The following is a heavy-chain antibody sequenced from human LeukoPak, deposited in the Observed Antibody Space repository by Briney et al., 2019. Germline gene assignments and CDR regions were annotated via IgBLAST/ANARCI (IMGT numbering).Heavy chain of an antibody. V-gene: IGHV3-74*01. CDR1: AFTFSRYW. J-gene: IGHJ4*02. CDR2: INSDGSSR. Sequence: GSPRLSCATSAFTFSRYWMHWVRQAPGKGLVWVSRINSDGSSRSYADYVKGRFTISRDDAKNTLYLQMSSLSVDDTAIYYCTRGSPGYSSSWLDFWGQGILVTVSS. CDR3: TRGSPGYSSSWLDF. D-gene: IGHD6-13*01.